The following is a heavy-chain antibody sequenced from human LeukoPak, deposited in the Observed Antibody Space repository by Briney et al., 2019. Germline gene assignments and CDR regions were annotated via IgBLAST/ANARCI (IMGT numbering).Heavy chain of an antibody. CDR1: GGSISSYY. Sequence: SETLSLTCTVSGGSISSYYWSWIRQPPGKGLEWIGYIYYSGSTNYNPSLKSRVTISVDTSKNQFSLKLSSVTAADTAVYYCARVAIYDYVWGSYPTYYFDYWGQGTLVTVSS. CDR3: ARVAIYDYVWGSYPTYYFDY. V-gene: IGHV4-59*01. D-gene: IGHD3-16*02. CDR2: IYYSGST. J-gene: IGHJ4*02.